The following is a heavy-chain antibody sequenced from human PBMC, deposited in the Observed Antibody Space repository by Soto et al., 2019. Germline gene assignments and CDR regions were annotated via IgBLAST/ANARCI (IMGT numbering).Heavy chain of an antibody. D-gene: IGHD4-17*01. CDR2: IKQDGSEK. J-gene: IGHJ4*02. CDR3: ARSTYGFDL. CDR1: GFTFSSYW. V-gene: IGHV3-7*01. Sequence: GGSLRLSCAASGFTFSSYWMSWVRQAPGKGLEWVANIKQDGSEKYYVDSVKGRFTISRDTTKSSLYLQMNSLRAEDTAVYYCARSTYGFDLWGQGTLVTVSS.